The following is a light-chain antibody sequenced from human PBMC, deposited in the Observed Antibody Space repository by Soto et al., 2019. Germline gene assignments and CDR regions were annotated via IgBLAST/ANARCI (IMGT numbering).Light chain of an antibody. CDR2: DAS. Sequence: EIVLTQSPSTLSLSLGDRATLSCRASQSVSSYLAWYQQKPGQAPRLLIYDASNWATGIPDRFSGSGSGTDFTLTISSLEPEEFAVYYCQQRSSCPWTFGQGTKVEIK. V-gene: IGKV3-11*01. J-gene: IGKJ1*01. CDR3: QQRSSCPWT. CDR1: QSVSSY.